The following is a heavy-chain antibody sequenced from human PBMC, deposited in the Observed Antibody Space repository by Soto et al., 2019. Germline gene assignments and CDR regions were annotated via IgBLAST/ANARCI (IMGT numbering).Heavy chain of an antibody. CDR1: GVTFSSYR. Sequence: PGGSLKLSCAASGVTFSSYRMHWVRKAPGKGLKWVAVISYDGSNKYYADSVKGRFTISRDNSKNTLYLQMNSLRAGDTAVYYCAKEGPYDFWSGATGPSVWGQGTLVTVSS. D-gene: IGHD3-3*01. CDR3: AKEGPYDFWSGATGPSV. CDR2: ISYDGSNK. J-gene: IGHJ4*02. V-gene: IGHV3-30*18.